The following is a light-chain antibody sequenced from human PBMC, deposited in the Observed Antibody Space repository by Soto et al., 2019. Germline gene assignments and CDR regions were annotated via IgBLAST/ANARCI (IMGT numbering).Light chain of an antibody. CDR1: SSDVGGFNY. Sequence: QSALTQPASVSGSPGQSITISCTGTSSDVGGFNYVSWYQQHPGKAPKLLIYEVSDRPSGVSNRFSGSKSGNTASLTISGLRPEDEADYYCTSYTSDISYVFGSGTKVTVL. V-gene: IGLV2-14*01. CDR2: EVS. J-gene: IGLJ1*01. CDR3: TSYTSDISYV.